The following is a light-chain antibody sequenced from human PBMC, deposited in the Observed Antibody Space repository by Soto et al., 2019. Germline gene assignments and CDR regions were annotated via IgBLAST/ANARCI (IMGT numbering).Light chain of an antibody. J-gene: IGLJ1*01. V-gene: IGLV2-14*01. CDR1: SSDVGGYNY. Sequence: QSVLTQPPSVSGAPGQRVTISCTGTSSDVGGYNYVSWYQQQPGKAPKFMIYDVTNRPSGVSNRFSGSKSGNTASLTISGLQAEDEADYYCCSYTTSNTRQIVFGTGTKVTVL. CDR2: DVT. CDR3: CSYTTSNTRQIV.